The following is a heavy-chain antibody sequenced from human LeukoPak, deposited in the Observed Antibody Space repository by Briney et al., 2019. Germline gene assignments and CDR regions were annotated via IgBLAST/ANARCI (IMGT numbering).Heavy chain of an antibody. V-gene: IGHV1-2*02. CDR2: INSNSGGT. CDR1: GYTFTGYY. Sequence: GASLKLSCTASGYTFTGYYTHCVRHAPRQGLERMGWINSNSGGTNYAQKFQGGVTMTRDTSISTAYMERSRLRSDDAAVYYCARAPIFGVVINNWFDPWGEGTLVTVSS. D-gene: IGHD3-3*01. CDR3: ARAPIFGVVINNWFDP. J-gene: IGHJ5*02.